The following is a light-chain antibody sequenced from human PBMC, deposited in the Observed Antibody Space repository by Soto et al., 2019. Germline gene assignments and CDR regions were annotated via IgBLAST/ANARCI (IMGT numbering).Light chain of an antibody. J-gene: IGLJ2*01. CDR2: SND. CDR1: SSNIGMNS. CDR3: AAWDDTLGGHVA. V-gene: IGLV1-44*01. Sequence: QSVLTQSPSASGTPGQRVTISCSGKSSNIGMNSVNWYQQVPGAAPKLLIYSNDQRPSGVPHRISGSRSGTSASLAISELQSEDEADYYCAAWDDTLGGHVAFGGGTKLPVL.